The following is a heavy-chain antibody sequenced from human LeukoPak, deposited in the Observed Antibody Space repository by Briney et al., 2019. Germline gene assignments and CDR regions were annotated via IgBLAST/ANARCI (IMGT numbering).Heavy chain of an antibody. D-gene: IGHD1-26*01. CDR3: ARQEPLIGGATVDY. V-gene: IGHV1-2*02. J-gene: IGHJ4*02. Sequence: ASVKVSCKASGYTFTGYYMHWVRQAPGQGLEWMGWINPNSGGTNYAQTFQGRVTMTRDTSISTAYMDLSRLRSDDTAVYYCARQEPLIGGATVDYGGQGTLVTVSS. CDR2: INPNSGGT. CDR1: GYTFTGYY.